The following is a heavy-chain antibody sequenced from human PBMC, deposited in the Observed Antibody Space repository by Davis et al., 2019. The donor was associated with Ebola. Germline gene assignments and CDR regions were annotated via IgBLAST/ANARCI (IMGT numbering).Heavy chain of an antibody. Sequence: SETLSLTCAVSGGSISSGGYYWSWIRQHPGKGLEWIGYIYYSGSTYYNPSLKSRVTISVDTSKNQFSLKLSSVTAADTAVYYCARDRGYYYDSSGYYHGRYFDYWGQGTLVTVSS. V-gene: IGHV4-31*11. CDR3: ARDRGYYYDSSGYYHGRYFDY. J-gene: IGHJ4*02. D-gene: IGHD3-22*01. CDR1: GGSISSGGYY. CDR2: IYYSGST.